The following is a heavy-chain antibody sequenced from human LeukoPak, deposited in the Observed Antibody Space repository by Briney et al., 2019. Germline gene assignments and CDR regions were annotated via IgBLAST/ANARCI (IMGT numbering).Heavy chain of an antibody. CDR2: ISSNGNT. V-gene: IGHV3-64*01. Sequence: GGPLRLSCAASGFTFSSYEMNWVRQAPGKGLEYVSSISSNGNTYYANSVKGRFTISRDTPKNTLYLQMGSLRDEDLAVYYCARARVAAKSGYMDVWGTGTTVTISS. CDR1: GFTFSSYE. J-gene: IGHJ6*03. CDR3: ARARVAAKSGYMDV. D-gene: IGHD2-15*01.